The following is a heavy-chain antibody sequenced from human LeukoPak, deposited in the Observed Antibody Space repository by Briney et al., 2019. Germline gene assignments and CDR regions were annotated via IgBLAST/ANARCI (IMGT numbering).Heavy chain of an antibody. CDR2: IYYSGST. CDR1: GGSISSYY. Sequence: SETLSLTCTVSGGSISSYYWSWIRQPPGKGLGWIGYIYYSGSTNYNPSLKSRVTISVDTSKNQFSLKLSSVTAADTAVYYCARETYYYDSSGLFDYWGQGTLVTVSS. D-gene: IGHD3-22*01. J-gene: IGHJ4*02. CDR3: ARETYYYDSSGLFDY. V-gene: IGHV4-59*01.